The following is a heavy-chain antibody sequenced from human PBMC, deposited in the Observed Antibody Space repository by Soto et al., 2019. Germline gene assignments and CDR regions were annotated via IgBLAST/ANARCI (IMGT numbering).Heavy chain of an antibody. CDR2: IIPIFGTA. CDR3: ASQGGYNWNYGLNVDY. D-gene: IGHD1-7*01. V-gene: IGHV1-69*06. J-gene: IGHJ4*02. Sequence: GASVKVSCKASGCTFSSYAISWVRQAPGQGLEWTGGIIPIFGTANYAQKFQGRVTITADKSTSTAYMELSSLRSEDTAVYYCASQGGYNWNYGLNVDYWGQGTLVTVSS. CDR1: GCTFSSYA.